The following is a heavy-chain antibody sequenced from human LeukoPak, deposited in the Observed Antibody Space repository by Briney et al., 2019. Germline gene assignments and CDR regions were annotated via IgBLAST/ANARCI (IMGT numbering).Heavy chain of an antibody. CDR3: AREVGHTEGPGY. CDR2: MNPNSGNT. J-gene: IGHJ4*02. Sequence: ASVKVSCKASGYTFTSYDINWVRQATGQGLEWMGWMNPNSGNTGYAQKFQGRVTMTRNTSISTAYMELSRLRSDDTAVYYCAREVGHTEGPGYWGQGTLVTVSS. D-gene: IGHD2-2*02. CDR1: GYTFTSYD. V-gene: IGHV1-8*01.